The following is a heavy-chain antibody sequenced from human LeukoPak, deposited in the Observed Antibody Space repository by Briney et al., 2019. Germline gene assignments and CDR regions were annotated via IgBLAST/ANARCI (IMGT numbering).Heavy chain of an antibody. Sequence: GASVKVSCKASGYTFTSYGISWVRQAPGKGLGWMGGFDPEDGETIYAQKFQGRVTMTEDTSTDTAYMELSSLRSEDTAVYYCATVGPQRWEFKAFDIWGQGTMVTVSS. CDR2: FDPEDGET. CDR1: GYTFTSYG. D-gene: IGHD3-10*01. CDR3: ATVGPQRWEFKAFDI. J-gene: IGHJ3*02. V-gene: IGHV1-24*01.